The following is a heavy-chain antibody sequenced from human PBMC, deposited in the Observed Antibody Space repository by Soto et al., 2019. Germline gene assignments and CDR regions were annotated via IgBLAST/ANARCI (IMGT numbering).Heavy chain of an antibody. CDR1: GGTFSSYA. J-gene: IGHJ6*02. Sequence: QVQLVQSGAEMKKPGSSVKVSCKASGGTFSSYAISWVRQAPGQGLEWMGGIIPISGTANYAQKFQGRVTITADESTSTAYMELGSPRSEDTAVYYCARSQGSSTSLEIYYYYYYGMDVWGQGTTVTVSS. V-gene: IGHV1-69*01. D-gene: IGHD2-2*01. CDR3: ARSQGSSTSLEIYYYYYYGMDV. CDR2: IIPISGTA.